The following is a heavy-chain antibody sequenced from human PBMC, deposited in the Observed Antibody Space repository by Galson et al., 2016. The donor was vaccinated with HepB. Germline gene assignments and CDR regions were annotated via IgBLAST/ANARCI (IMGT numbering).Heavy chain of an antibody. CDR1: GFTFSSYS. J-gene: IGHJ4*02. V-gene: IGHV3-48*04. CDR2: ISSGAI. D-gene: IGHD7-27*01. Sequence: SLRLSCAASGFTFSSYSMHWVRQAPGKGLEWVSYISSGAIYYSDSVKGRFTISRDNAKNSLYLQMNSLRAEDTAVYYCARDHLWAFDYWGQGTLVTVSS. CDR3: ARDHLWAFDY.